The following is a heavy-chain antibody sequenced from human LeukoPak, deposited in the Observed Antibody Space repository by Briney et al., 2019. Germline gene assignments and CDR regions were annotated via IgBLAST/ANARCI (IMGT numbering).Heavy chain of an antibody. CDR2: VNDSGGT. CDR3: ARSKDIRMGSKRGIEMDY. J-gene: IGHJ4*02. V-gene: IGHV4-34*01. D-gene: IGHD5-24*01. Sequence: SETLSLTCAVYIDSFTNYYRNWIRQTPGKGLEWIGEVNDSGGTNINPSLRSRVTISVDTSKNQFSLKLSSVTAADTAVYYCARSKDIRMGSKRGIEMDYWGQGTLVTVSS. CDR1: IDSFTNYY.